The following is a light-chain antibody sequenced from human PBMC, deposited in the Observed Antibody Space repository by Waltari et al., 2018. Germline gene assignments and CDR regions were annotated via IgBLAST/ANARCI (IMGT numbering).Light chain of an antibody. V-gene: IGLV2-14*03. CDR1: SSDIGTYDY. Sequence: QSALTQPASVSGSPGQSITISCTATSSDIGTYDYVSWYQQYPGEAPKLMIFDVSNRPSGVSHRFSGSKSGNTTSLTSSGLQAEDEADYYCNSYTSSSTRVFGTGTKVTVL. CDR2: DVS. J-gene: IGLJ1*01. CDR3: NSYTSSSTRV.